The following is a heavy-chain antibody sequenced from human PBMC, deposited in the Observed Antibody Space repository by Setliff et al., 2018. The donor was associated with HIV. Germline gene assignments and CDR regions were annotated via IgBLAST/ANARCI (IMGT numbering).Heavy chain of an antibody. J-gene: IGHJ3*02. Sequence: PGGSLRLSCAASGFTFSTYGMSWVRQAPGKGLEWLSYMGSNNNIYYADSVKGRFTTSRDNAMNSLYLQMSSLRVEDTAVYYCAREGQWLIQGDYSDAFDIWGLGTVVTVSS. CDR1: GFTFSTYG. CDR2: MGSNNNI. D-gene: IGHD6-19*01. CDR3: AREGQWLIQGDYSDAFDI. V-gene: IGHV3-48*01.